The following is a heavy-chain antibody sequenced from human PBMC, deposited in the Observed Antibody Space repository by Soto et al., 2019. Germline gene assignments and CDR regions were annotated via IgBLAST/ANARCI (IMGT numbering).Heavy chain of an antibody. V-gene: IGHV3-30*18. CDR1: GFTFSSYG. CDR2: ISYDGSNK. D-gene: IGHD1-26*01. J-gene: IGHJ6*02. Sequence: GGSLRLSCAASGFTFSSYGMHWVRQAPGKGLEWVAVISYDGSNKYYADSVKGRFTISRDNSKNTLYLQMNSLRAEDTAVYYCAKDQVGAREGYYYYYGMDVWAQGTTVTLSS. CDR3: AKDQVGAREGYYYYYGMDV.